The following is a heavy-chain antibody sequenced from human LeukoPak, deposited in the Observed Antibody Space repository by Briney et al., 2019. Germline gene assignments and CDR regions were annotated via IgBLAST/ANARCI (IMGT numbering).Heavy chain of an antibody. V-gene: IGHV4-61*09. D-gene: IGHD2-15*01. CDR3: ARHGGISQDY. CDR2: IYRSGST. J-gene: IGHJ4*02. Sequence: SETLSLTCTVSGGSISSGSYYWSWIRQPAGKRLEWIGHIYRSGSTNYNPSLKSRVTISVDTSKNQFSLKLSSVTAADTAVYYCARHGGISQDYWGQGTLVTVSS. CDR1: GGSISSGSYY.